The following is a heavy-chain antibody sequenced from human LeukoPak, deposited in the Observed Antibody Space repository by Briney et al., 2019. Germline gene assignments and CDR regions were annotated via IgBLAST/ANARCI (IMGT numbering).Heavy chain of an antibody. Sequence: GASVKVSCKASGYTFTSYGINWVRQAPGQGLEWMGWIRVYNGNTNYAQKLQGRVTMTTDTSTSTAYMELRSLRSDDTAMYYCARELVGTPIYYFDYWGQGTLVTVSS. D-gene: IGHD1-26*01. CDR1: GYTFTSYG. J-gene: IGHJ4*02. CDR3: ARELVGTPIYYFDY. CDR2: IRVYNGNT. V-gene: IGHV1-18*01.